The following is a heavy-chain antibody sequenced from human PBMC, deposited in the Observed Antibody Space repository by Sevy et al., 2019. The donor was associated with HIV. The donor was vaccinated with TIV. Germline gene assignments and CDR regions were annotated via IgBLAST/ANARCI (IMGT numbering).Heavy chain of an antibody. V-gene: IGHV4-30-2*01. J-gene: IGHJ4*02. CDR1: GGSISTDLYS. Sequence: SETLSLTCAVSGGSISTDLYSWNWIRQPPGKGLEWIGYIFHSVNTYYNPSLKSRVTISIDRSKNQFSLNLSSVTAADTAVYYCARSSSAYPYHFDYWGQGTLVTVSS. CDR2: IFHSVNT. CDR3: ARSSSAYPYHFDY.